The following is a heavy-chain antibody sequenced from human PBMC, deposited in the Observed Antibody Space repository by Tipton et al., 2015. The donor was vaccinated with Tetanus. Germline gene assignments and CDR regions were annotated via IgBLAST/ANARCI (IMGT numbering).Heavy chain of an antibody. D-gene: IGHD6-6*01. CDR2: IYYSGST. CDR1: GGSISSYY. Sequence: TLSLTCTVSGGSISSYYWSWIRQPPGKGLEWIGYIYYSGSTNYNPSLKSRVTISVDTSKNQFSLKLSSVTAADTAVYYCARHGSSIATRPARGWFYPWGQATLVTVSS. CDR3: ARHGSSIATRPARGWFYP. J-gene: IGHJ5*02. V-gene: IGHV4-59*01.